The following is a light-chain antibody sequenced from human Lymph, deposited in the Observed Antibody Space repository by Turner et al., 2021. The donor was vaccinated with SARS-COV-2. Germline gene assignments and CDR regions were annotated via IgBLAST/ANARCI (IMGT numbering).Light chain of an antibody. J-gene: IGLJ3*02. CDR2: RNN. Sequence: QSVLTQSPSASGTPGQRVTISCSGSSSNIGSNYVYWYQQLPGTAPKLLIYRNNQRPSGVTDRFTGSKYGNSASLAISGLRSEDEADYYCAAWDDSLSGRVFGGGTKLTVL. CDR3: AAWDDSLSGRV. V-gene: IGLV1-47*01. CDR1: SSNIGSNY.